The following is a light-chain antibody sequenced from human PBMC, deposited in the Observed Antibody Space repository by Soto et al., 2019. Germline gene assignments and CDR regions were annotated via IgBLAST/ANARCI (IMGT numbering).Light chain of an antibody. Sequence: DIQVTQSPSSLSASVGDRVTITCRASQDISGHLAWYQQKPGKVPKLLIYEASTLQSGVPSRFSASGSGTDFTLTISSLQPEDVATYYCQKYNGTTRTFGQGTKVELK. CDR3: QKYNGTTRT. V-gene: IGKV1-27*01. CDR2: EAS. J-gene: IGKJ1*01. CDR1: QDISGH.